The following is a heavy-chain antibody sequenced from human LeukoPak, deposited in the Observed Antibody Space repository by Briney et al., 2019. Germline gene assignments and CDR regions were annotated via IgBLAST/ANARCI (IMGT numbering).Heavy chain of an antibody. D-gene: IGHD3-9*01. CDR2: IYSGGST. CDR1: GFTVSSNY. Sequence: GGSLRLSCAASGFTVSSNYMSWVRQAPGKGLEWVSVIYSGGSTYYADSVKGRFTISRDNSKNTLYLQMNSLRAEDTAVYYCARDRPDDWLLGYCGMDVWGQGTTVTVSS. V-gene: IGHV3-66*01. CDR3: ARDRPDDWLLGYCGMDV. J-gene: IGHJ6*02.